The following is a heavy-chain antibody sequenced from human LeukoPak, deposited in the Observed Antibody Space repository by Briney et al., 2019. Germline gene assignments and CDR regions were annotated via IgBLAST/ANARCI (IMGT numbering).Heavy chain of an antibody. CDR2: ISYDGSNK. Sequence: PGGPLRLSCAASGFTFSSYAMHWVRQAPGKGLEWVAVISYDGSNKYYADSVKGRFTISRDNSKNTLYLQMNRLRVEDTALYYCVRSLDYWGQGTLVTVSS. CDR1: GFTFSSYA. V-gene: IGHV3-30-3*01. CDR3: VRSLDY. J-gene: IGHJ4*02.